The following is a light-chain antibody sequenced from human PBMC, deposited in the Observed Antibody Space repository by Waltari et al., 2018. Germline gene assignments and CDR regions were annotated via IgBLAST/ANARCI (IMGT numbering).Light chain of an antibody. V-gene: IGLV2-14*03. CDR2: DVS. Sequence: QSALTQPASVSGSPGQSITISCSGISSDVGVYNYVSWYQQPAGKAPELMIYDVSNRPSGVSNRFSGSKSGSTASLTISGLQAEDEADYYCSSSTGTTCVFGGETKVSVL. J-gene: IGLJ3*02. CDR1: SSDVGVYNY. CDR3: SSSTGTTCV.